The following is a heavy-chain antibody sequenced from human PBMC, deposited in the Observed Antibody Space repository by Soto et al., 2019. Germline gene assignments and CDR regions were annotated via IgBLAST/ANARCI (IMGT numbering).Heavy chain of an antibody. CDR2: IHPSGATT. Sequence: QVSLVQSGAEVKKPGASVKVSCKASGYTFTSYYVHWVRQAPGQGLEWMGIIHPSGATTTYAPNCQGRGARTRDTSTSTGYMELSSLRSEDTAVYYCARRDWFSSSCYVKYWGQGTLVTVSS. V-gene: IGHV1-46*01. J-gene: IGHJ4*02. D-gene: IGHD2-2*01. CDR3: ARRDWFSSSCYVKY. CDR1: GYTFTSYY.